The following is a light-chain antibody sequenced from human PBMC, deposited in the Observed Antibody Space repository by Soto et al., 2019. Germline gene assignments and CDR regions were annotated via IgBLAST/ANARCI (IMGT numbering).Light chain of an antibody. CDR1: TSNIGSNY. CDR2: RNI. V-gene: IGLV1-47*01. J-gene: IGLJ7*01. Sequence: HSALTQPPSASGTPGQRVIISCSGSTSNIGSNYVSWYQQVPGTAPKLLIYRNIARPSGVPDRFSGSKSGTSASLAISGLRSEDEADYTCAAWDDSLSGPVFGGGTQLTVL. CDR3: AAWDDSLSGPV.